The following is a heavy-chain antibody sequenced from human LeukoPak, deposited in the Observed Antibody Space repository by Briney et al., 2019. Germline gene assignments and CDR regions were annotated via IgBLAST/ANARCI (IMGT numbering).Heavy chain of an antibody. CDR1: GFPFDDYG. D-gene: IGHD6-19*01. J-gene: IGHJ3*02. Sequence: GGSLRLSCAASGFPFDDYGMNWVRQVPGKGLEWVSGINWNGGSTGYADSVKGRFTISRDNAKNSLYLQMNSLRAEDTALYYCARDIVLIAVAVRGSFDIWGQGTMVTVSS. CDR2: INWNGGST. V-gene: IGHV3-20*04. CDR3: ARDIVLIAVAVRGSFDI.